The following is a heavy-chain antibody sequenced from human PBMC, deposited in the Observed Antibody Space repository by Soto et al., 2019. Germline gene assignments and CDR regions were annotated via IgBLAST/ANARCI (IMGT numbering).Heavy chain of an antibody. CDR1: GFTFTSYA. CDR2: ISYDGINE. V-gene: IGHV3-30*15. D-gene: IGHD3-16*02. CDR3: ARDRLRLGELSLIGYFDY. J-gene: IGHJ4*02. Sequence: QVQLVESGGSVVQPGRSLRLSCEASGFTFTSYAMHWVHQAPGKGLEWVAVISYDGINEYYADSVKGRFTISRDNSKNTLFLQMSSLRVEDTAVYYCARDRLRLGELSLIGYFDYWGQGTLVTVSS.